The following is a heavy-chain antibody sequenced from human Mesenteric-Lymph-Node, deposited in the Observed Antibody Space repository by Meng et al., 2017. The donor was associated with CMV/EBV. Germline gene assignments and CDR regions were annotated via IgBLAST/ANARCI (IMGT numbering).Heavy chain of an antibody. CDR2: IYPGDSDT. J-gene: IGHJ4*02. CDR1: GYRFTNYW. D-gene: IGHD2-8*01. CDR3: ARHVFYCTNGVCPYFDY. Sequence: GESLKISCKGSGYRFTNYWIGWVRQMPGKDLEWMGIIYPGDSDTRYSPSFQGQVTISAGKSISTAYLQWSSLKASDTAMYYCARHVFYCTNGVCPYFDYWGQGTLVTVSS. V-gene: IGHV5-51*01.